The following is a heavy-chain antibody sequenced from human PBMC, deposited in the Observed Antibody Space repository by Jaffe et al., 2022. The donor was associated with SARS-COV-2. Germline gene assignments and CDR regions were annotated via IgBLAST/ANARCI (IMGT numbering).Heavy chain of an antibody. CDR3: ARGFGSGWYGSRDAFDI. J-gene: IGHJ3*02. D-gene: IGHD6-19*01. CDR2: IGTAGDT. Sequence: EVQLVESGGGLVQPGGSLRLSCAASGFTFSSYDMHWVRQATGKGLEWVSAIGTAGDTYYPGSVKGRFTISRENAKNSLYLQMNSLRAGDTAVYYCARGFGSGWYGSRDAFDIWGQGTMVTVSS. CDR1: GFTFSSYD. V-gene: IGHV3-13*01.